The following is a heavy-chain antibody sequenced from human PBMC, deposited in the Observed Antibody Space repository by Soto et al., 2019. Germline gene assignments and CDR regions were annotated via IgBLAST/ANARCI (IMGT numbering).Heavy chain of an antibody. CDR2: ISYDGSNK. J-gene: IGHJ6*02. D-gene: IGHD5-18*01. CDR3: ARDSGSKTTWIQLWFEDYYGMDV. V-gene: IGHV3-30-3*01. CDR1: GFTFSSYA. Sequence: GGSLRLSCAASGFTFSSYAMHWVRQAPGKGLEWVAVISYDGSNKYYADSVKGRFTISRDNSKNTLYLQMNSLRAEDTAVYYCARDSGSKTTWIQLWFEDYYGMDVWGQGTTVTVSS.